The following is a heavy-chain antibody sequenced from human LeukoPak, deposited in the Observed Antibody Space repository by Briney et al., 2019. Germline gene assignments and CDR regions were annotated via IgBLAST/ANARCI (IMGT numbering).Heavy chain of an antibody. J-gene: IGHJ5*02. CDR2: INHSGST. CDR1: GGSFSGYY. V-gene: IGHV4-34*01. D-gene: IGHD4-17*01. CDR3: ARLEEGGDYGDNNWFDP. Sequence: SETLSLTCAVYGGSFSGYYWSWIRQPPGKGLEWIGEINHSGSTNYNPSLKSRVTISVDTSKNQFSLKLSSVTAADTAVYYCARLEEGGDYGDNNWFDPWGQGTLVTVSS.